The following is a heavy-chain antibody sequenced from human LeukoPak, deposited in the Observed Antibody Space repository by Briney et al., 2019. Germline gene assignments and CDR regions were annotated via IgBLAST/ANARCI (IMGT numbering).Heavy chain of an antibody. J-gene: IGHJ4*02. CDR1: GFTFTSYA. D-gene: IGHD3-10*01. CDR2: ISGSGGST. V-gene: IGHV3-23*01. CDR3: AKDYYGSGSSSFDY. Sequence: PGGSLRLSCAASGFTFTSYAMSWVRQAPGKGQEWVSAISGSGGSTYYADSVKGRFTISRDNSKNTLYLQMNSLRAEDTAVYYCAKDYYGSGSSSFDYWGQGTLVTVSS.